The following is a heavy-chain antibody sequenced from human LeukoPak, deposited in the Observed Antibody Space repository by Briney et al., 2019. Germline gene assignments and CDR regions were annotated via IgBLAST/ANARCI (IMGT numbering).Heavy chain of an antibody. CDR1: GFTFSSYW. CDR2: INSDGSST. Sequence: GGSLRLSCAASGFTFSSYWMHWVRQAPGKGLVWVSGINSDGSSTSYADSVKGRSTISRDNAKNTLYLQMNSLRAEDTAVYYCARDVVNYDFWSGYYKDYGMDVWGQGTTVTVSS. J-gene: IGHJ6*02. D-gene: IGHD3-3*01. CDR3: ARDVVNYDFWSGYYKDYGMDV. V-gene: IGHV3-74*01.